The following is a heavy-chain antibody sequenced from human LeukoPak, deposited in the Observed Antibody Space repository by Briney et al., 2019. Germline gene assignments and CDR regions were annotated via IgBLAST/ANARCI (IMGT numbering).Heavy chain of an antibody. D-gene: IGHD3-16*01. V-gene: IGHV3-7*03. Sequence: QPGGSLRLSCAASGFTFSSYWMNWARQAPGKGLEWVASINHNGNVNYYVDSVKGQFTISRDNAKNSLYLQMSNLRAEDTAVYFYARGGGLDVWGQGATVTVSS. CDR1: GFTFSSYW. CDR2: INHNGNVN. CDR3: ARGGGLDV. J-gene: IGHJ6*02.